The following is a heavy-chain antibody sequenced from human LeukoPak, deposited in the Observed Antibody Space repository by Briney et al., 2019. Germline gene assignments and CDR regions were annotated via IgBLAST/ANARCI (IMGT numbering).Heavy chain of an antibody. Sequence: PGRSLRLSCAASGFTFDDYAMHWVRQAPGKGLEWVSGISWNSGSIGYADSVKGRFTISRDNAKNSLYLQMNSLRAEDTALYYCAKDSLHGSGTYYPRRGMDVWGQGTTVTVSS. J-gene: IGHJ6*02. CDR2: ISWNSGSI. CDR3: AKDSLHGSGTYYPRRGMDV. V-gene: IGHV3-9*01. D-gene: IGHD3-10*01. CDR1: GFTFDDYA.